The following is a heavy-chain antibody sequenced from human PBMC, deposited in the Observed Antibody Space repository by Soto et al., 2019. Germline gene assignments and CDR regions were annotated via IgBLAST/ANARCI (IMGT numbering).Heavy chain of an antibody. CDR2: INHRGST. D-gene: IGHD2-21*02. J-gene: IGHJ6*02. Sequence: PSETLSLTCGVSGGSFSGYYWSWIRQPPGKGLEWIGEINHRGSTNYNPSLKSRVTISVDVSKNQLSLKLNSVTAADTAVYYCARRRGVTANYYYYGMDVWAQGTTVT. V-gene: IGHV4-34*01. CDR1: GGSFSGYY. CDR3: ARRRGVTANYYYYGMDV.